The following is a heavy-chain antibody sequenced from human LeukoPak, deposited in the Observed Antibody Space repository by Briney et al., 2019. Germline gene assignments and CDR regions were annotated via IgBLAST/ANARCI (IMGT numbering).Heavy chain of an antibody. CDR1: GGSISSSSYY. CDR2: IYYSGST. J-gene: IGHJ5*02. V-gene: IGHV4-39*01. Sequence: SETLSLTCTVSGGSISSSSYYWGWIRQPPGKGLEWIGSIYYSGSTYYNSSLKSRVTISVDTSKDQFSLKLRSVTAADTAVYYCARQGLSADFWSGYPYNWFAPWGQGTLVTVSS. CDR3: ARQGLSADFWSGYPYNWFAP. D-gene: IGHD3-3*01.